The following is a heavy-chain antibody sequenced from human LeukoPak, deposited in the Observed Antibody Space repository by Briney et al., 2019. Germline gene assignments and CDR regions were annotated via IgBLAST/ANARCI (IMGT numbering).Heavy chain of an antibody. D-gene: IGHD1-1*01. J-gene: IGHJ4*02. CDR2: IGIDSGNT. CDR3: ARDHNYAFDN. V-gene: IGHV3-48*01. CDR1: GFPFFEYS. Sequence: GGSLRLSCTASGFPFFEYSMNWVRQAPGKGLEWISYIGIDSGNTKYADSVRGRCTISADKAKNSLYLQMNSLRVEDTAVYYCARDHNYAFDNWGQGTLVSVAS.